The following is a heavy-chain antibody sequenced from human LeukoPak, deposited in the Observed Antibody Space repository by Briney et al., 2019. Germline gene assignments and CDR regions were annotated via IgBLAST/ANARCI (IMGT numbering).Heavy chain of an antibody. J-gene: IGHJ3*02. V-gene: IGHV4-31*03. Sequence: SQTLSLTCTVSGGSISSGGYYWSWIRQHPGKGLEWIGYIYYSGSTYYNPSLKSRVTISVDTSKNQFSLKLSSVTAADTAVYYCARDCSISYYYDSSGSFDAFDIWGQGTMVTVSS. D-gene: IGHD3-22*01. CDR3: ARDCSISYYYDSSGSFDAFDI. CDR1: GGSISSGGYY. CDR2: IYYSGST.